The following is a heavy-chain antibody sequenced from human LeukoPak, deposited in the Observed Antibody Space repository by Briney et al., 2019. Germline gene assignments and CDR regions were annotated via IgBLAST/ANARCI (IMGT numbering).Heavy chain of an antibody. CDR3: ARDRSYYTFDY. CDR2: MHHSGST. Sequence: SETLSLTCAVSGYSISSDYHRGWIRQPPGKGLEWIGAMHHSGSTYYNPSLKSRVTISVDTSKNQVSLKLNSVTAADTAVYYCARDRSYYTFDYWGQGTLVTVSA. CDR1: GYSISSDYH. D-gene: IGHD3-10*01. J-gene: IGHJ4*02. V-gene: IGHV4-38-2*02.